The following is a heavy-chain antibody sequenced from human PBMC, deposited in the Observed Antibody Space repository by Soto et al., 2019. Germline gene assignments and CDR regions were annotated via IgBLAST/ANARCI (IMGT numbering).Heavy chain of an antibody. Sequence: QVQLVESGGDVVQPGRSLRLSCAASGFTFSSYGMHWVRQAPGKGLEWVAVISYDGSNKYYADSVKGRFTISRDNSKNTLYLQMNSLRAEDTAVYYCAKGVSAAGTFSYYYYGMDVWGQGTTVTVSS. CDR1: GFTFSSYG. V-gene: IGHV3-30*18. CDR3: AKGVSAAGTFSYYYYGMDV. CDR2: ISYDGSNK. D-gene: IGHD6-13*01. J-gene: IGHJ6*02.